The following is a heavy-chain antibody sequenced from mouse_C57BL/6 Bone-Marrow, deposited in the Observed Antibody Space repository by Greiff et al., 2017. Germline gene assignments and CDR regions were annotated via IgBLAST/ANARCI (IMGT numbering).Heavy chain of an antibody. CDR1: GFTFSSYA. D-gene: IGHD2-2*01. CDR2: FSDGGSST. Sequence: DVMLVESGGGLVKPGGSLKLSCAASGFTFSSYAMSWVRQTPEQRLEWVATFSDGGSSTYSPDNVKGRFTISRDNAKNTLYMEMSRLTSEDTAVYYCARGGLPDYAMDYWGQGTSVTVAS. CDR3: ARGGLPDYAMDY. J-gene: IGHJ4*01. V-gene: IGHV5-4*03.